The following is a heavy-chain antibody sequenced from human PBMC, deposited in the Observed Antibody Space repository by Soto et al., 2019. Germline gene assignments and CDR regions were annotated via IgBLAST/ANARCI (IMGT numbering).Heavy chain of an antibody. Sequence: EVQLEESGGALVQPGRSLRLSCAASGFTFDDYAMYWVRQVLGKGLEWVSSISWNSGNIGYADSVKGRFTTSRDNAENSLYLQMNSLSPEDTALYYWVRSKGGYSYGTPFDYWGQGTLVTV. J-gene: IGHJ4*02. V-gene: IGHV3-9*01. CDR2: ISWNSGNI. CDR1: GFTFDDYA. CDR3: VRSKGGYSYGTPFDY. D-gene: IGHD5-18*01.